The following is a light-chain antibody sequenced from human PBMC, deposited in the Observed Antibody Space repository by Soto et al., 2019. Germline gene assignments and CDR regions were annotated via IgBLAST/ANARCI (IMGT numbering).Light chain of an antibody. CDR2: EVN. J-gene: IGLJ2*01. CDR1: SSDIGGFNY. CDR3: SSYTSSSTLIL. Sequence: QAVLTQAASVSGSPGQSITISCTGTSSDIGGFNYVSWYQQHPGKAPKLIISEVNNRPSGVSNRFSGSKSGNTASLTISGLQAEDEADYYYSSYTSSSTLILFGGGTKVTVL. V-gene: IGLV2-14*01.